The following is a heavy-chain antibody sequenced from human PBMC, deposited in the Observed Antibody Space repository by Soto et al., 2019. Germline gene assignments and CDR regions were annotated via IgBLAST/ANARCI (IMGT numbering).Heavy chain of an antibody. J-gene: IGHJ6*02. Sequence: QVQLVQSGAEVEKPGSSVKVSCKASGGTFSSYAITWVRQAPGQGLGWMGGIIPIFGTANYAQKFQGRITITADETTNTAYMELSSLRSEDTAVDSCARPPSAAYSYGTDAWGQAPTVTVSS. CDR3: ARPPSAAYSYGTDA. V-gene: IGHV1-69*12. D-gene: IGHD6-13*01. CDR2: IIPIFGTA. CDR1: GGTFSSYA.